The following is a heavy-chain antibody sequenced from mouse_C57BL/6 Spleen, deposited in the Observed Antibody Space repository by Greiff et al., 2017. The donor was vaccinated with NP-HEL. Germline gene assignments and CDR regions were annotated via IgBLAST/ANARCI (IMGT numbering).Heavy chain of an antibody. CDR3: ARDRRDYDEGYYFDY. Sequence: EVKLVESGGGLVKPGGSLKLSCAASGFTFSSYAMSWVRQTPEKRLEWVATISDGGSYTYYPDNVKGRFTISRDNAKNNLYLQMSHLKSEDTAMYYCARDRRDYDEGYYFDYWGQGTTLTVSS. D-gene: IGHD2-13*01. CDR1: GFTFSSYA. J-gene: IGHJ2*01. V-gene: IGHV5-4*01. CDR2: ISDGGSYT.